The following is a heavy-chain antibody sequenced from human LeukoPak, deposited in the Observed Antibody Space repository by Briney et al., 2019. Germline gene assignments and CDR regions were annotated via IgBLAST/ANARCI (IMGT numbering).Heavy chain of an antibody. CDR3: AKDISALNAFDI. Sequence: PGGSLRLSCAASGFTFDDYSMHWVRQAPGKGLEWVSGISWNSGNIDYAGSVKGRFTISRDNAKNSLYLQMNSLRPEDTALYYCAKDISALNAFDIWGQGTMVTVSS. CDR1: GFTFDDYS. CDR2: ISWNSGNI. V-gene: IGHV3-9*01. J-gene: IGHJ3*02.